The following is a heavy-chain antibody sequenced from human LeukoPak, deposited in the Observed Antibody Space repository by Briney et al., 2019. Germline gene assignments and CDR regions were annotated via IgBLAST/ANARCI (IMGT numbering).Heavy chain of an antibody. CDR3: ARDARDGPGRRSDY. V-gene: IGHV4-30-4*01. Sequence: PSETLSLTCTVSGGSISSGDYYWSWIRQPPGKGLEWIGYIYYSGSTYYNPSLKSRVTISVDTSKNQFSLKLSSVTAADTAVYYCARDARDGPGRRSDYWGQGTLVTVSS. CDR2: IYYSGST. D-gene: IGHD3-10*01. CDR1: GGSISSGDYY. J-gene: IGHJ4*02.